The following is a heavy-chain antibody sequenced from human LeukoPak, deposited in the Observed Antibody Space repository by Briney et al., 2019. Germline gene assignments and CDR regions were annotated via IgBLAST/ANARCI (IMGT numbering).Heavy chain of an antibody. Sequence: GGSLRLSCAASGFTFSSYGVHWVRQAPGKGLEWVAFIRYDGSNKYYADSVKGRFTISRDNAKNSLYLQMNSLRAEDTAVYYCARDFRGVTGTTLDYWGQGTLVTASS. CDR2: IRYDGSNK. J-gene: IGHJ4*02. CDR1: GFTFSSYG. V-gene: IGHV3-30*02. CDR3: ARDFRGVTGTTLDY. D-gene: IGHD1-20*01.